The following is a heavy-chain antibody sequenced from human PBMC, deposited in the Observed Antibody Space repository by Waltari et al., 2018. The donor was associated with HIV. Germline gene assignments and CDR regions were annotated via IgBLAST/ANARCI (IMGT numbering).Heavy chain of an antibody. D-gene: IGHD2-15*01. Sequence: EVHLLESGGGLVEPGGSLKLSCVASGFTLYKYAMSWVRQTPGKGLEWLSAISGSGIDTKYADSVKGRFTVSRDNSKNTVYLHMNGLRAEDSAVYFCAKDLIYPVVSSVRIDYWGQGTRVTVSS. CDR2: ISGSGIDT. CDR3: AKDLIYPVVSSVRIDY. J-gene: IGHJ4*02. V-gene: IGHV3-23*01. CDR1: GFTLYKYA.